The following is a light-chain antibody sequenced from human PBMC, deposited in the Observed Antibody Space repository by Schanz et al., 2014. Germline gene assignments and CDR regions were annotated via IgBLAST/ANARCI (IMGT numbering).Light chain of an antibody. Sequence: QSALTQPRSVSGSPGQSVTISCTGTSSDVGGYNYVSWYQQHPGKAPKLMIYDVSKRPSGVPDRFSGSKSGNTASLTISGLQAEDEADYYCCSYVGGNTFVFGTGTKLTVL. CDR2: DVS. V-gene: IGLV2-11*01. CDR3: CSYVGGNTFV. CDR1: SSDVGGYNY. J-gene: IGLJ1*01.